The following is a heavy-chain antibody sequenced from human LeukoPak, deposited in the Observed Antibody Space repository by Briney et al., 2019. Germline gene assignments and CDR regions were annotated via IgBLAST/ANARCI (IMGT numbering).Heavy chain of an antibody. V-gene: IGHV3-23*01. J-gene: IGHJ4*02. Sequence: GGSLRLSCAASGFTFSNSAMSWVRQAPGKRLEWVSTISFSGGSTYYADSVKGRFAISRDNFQNTLYLQMNSLRAEDTAVYYCAKFRDSSGYYFFDNWGRGILVTVSS. D-gene: IGHD3-22*01. CDR3: AKFRDSSGYYFFDN. CDR1: GFTFSNSA. CDR2: ISFSGGST.